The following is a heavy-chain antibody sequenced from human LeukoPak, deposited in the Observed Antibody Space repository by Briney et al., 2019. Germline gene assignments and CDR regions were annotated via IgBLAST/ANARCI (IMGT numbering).Heavy chain of an antibody. V-gene: IGHV3-23*01. Sequence: PGASMRLSCAASGFTFSSYAMSWVRQAPGKGLEWVSAISGSGGSTYYADSVKGRFTVSRDNSKSTLYLQMNSLRAEDTALYYCAKWGDYDVLTGYYVPDYWGQGTLVTVSS. J-gene: IGHJ4*02. CDR3: AKWGDYDVLTGYYVPDY. CDR2: ISGSGGST. D-gene: IGHD3-9*01. CDR1: GFTFSSYA.